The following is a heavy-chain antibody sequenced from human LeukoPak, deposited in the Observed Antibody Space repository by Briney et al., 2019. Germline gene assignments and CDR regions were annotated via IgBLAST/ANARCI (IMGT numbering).Heavy chain of an antibody. CDR3: ARDSSMTTVTPFDY. J-gene: IGHJ4*02. CDR1: GGSISSGSYY. CDR2: IYTSGST. V-gene: IGHV4-61*02. D-gene: IGHD4-17*01. Sequence: SETLPLTCTVSGGSISSGSYYWSWIRQPAGKGLEWIGRIYTSGSTNYNPSLKSRVTISVDTSKNQFSLKLSSVTAADTAVYYCARDSSMTTVTPFDYWGQGTLVTVSS.